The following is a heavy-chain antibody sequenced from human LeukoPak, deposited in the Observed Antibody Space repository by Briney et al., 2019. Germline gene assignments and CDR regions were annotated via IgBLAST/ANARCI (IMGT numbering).Heavy chain of an antibody. Sequence: PSETLSLTCAVYGGSFSGYYWSWIRQPPGKGLEWIGEINHSGSTNYNPSIKNRVTISVDTSKNQFSLKLSSVTAADTAVYYCARGVRYYYDSSGYDWYFDLWGRGTLVTVSS. J-gene: IGHJ2*01. D-gene: IGHD3-22*01. CDR1: GGSFSGYY. V-gene: IGHV4-34*01. CDR2: INHSGST. CDR3: ARGVRYYYDSSGYDWYFDL.